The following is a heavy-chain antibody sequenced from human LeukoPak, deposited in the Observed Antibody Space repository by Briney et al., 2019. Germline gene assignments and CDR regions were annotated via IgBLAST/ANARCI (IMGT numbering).Heavy chain of an antibody. Sequence: ASVKVSCKTSGYTFTTYAIHWVRQAPGQRLEWMGLINADDGNTRYSQRFQGRVTITRDTSANTAYMELSSLRFEDTAVYYCARGTVVQPSANWFDPWGQGTPVTDSS. CDR1: GYTFTTYA. CDR3: ARGTVVQPSANWFDP. J-gene: IGHJ5*02. V-gene: IGHV1-3*01. CDR2: INADDGNT. D-gene: IGHD2-2*01.